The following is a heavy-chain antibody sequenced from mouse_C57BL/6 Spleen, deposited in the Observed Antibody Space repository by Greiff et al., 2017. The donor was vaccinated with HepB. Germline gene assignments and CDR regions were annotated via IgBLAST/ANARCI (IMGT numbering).Heavy chain of an antibody. D-gene: IGHD2-13*01. V-gene: IGHV1-26*01. Sequence: EVQLQQSGPELVKPGASVKISCKASGYTFTDYYMNWVKQSHGKSLEWIGDINPNNGGTSYNQKFKGKAKLTVDKSSSTAYMELRSLTSEDSAIYYCARLLTVTGGDYWGQGTTLTVSS. CDR2: INPNNGGT. J-gene: IGHJ2*01. CDR3: ARLLTVTGGDY. CDR1: GYTFTDYY.